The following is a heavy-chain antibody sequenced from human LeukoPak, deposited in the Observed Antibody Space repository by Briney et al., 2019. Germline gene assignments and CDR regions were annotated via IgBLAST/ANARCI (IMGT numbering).Heavy chain of an antibody. V-gene: IGHV1-2*02. D-gene: IGHD3-16*01. J-gene: IGHJ6*02. CDR3: ARNPIMDPNCGMDV. CDR1: GYTFTGYY. CDR2: INPNSGGT. Sequence: ASVKVSCKASGYTFTGYYMHWVRQAPGQGLEWMGWINPNSGGTNYAQKFQGRVTMTRDTSISTAYMELSRLRSDDTAVYYCARNPIMDPNCGMDVWGQGTTVTVSS.